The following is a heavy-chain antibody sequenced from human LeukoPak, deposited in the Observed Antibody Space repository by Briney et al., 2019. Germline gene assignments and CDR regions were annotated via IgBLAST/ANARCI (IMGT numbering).Heavy chain of an antibody. J-gene: IGHJ4*02. CDR1: GFTFSSYS. CDR2: ISSSSSTI. Sequence: GGSLRLSCAASGFTFSSYSMNWVRQAPGKGLEWVSYISSSSSTIYYADSVKGRSTISRDNAKNSLYLQMNSLRAEDTAVYYCARDVLRGLWFGNYFDYWGQGTLVTVSS. V-gene: IGHV3-48*04. CDR3: ARDVLRGLWFGNYFDY. D-gene: IGHD3-10*01.